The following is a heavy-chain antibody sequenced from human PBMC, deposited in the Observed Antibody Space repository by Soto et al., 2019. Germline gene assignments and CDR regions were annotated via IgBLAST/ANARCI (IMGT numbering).Heavy chain of an antibody. CDR1: GVSIHNSHSF. Sequence: QVQLQEAGPGLVKPSETLSLTCTVSGVSIHNSHSFWAWIRQPPGKGLEFIGSVYYNGGAHYNSSLKSRLTIVVDTAHNQVSLRMRSLAAADTAVYYCGRVVEGATRHTDPDSWGQGILVTVSS. CDR2: VYYNGGA. J-gene: IGHJ5*01. D-gene: IGHD2-21*01. V-gene: IGHV4-39*01. CDR3: GRVVEGATRHTDPDS.